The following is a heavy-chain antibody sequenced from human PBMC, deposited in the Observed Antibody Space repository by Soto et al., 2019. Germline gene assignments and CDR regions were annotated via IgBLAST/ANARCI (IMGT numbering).Heavy chain of an antibody. Sequence: SETLSLTCAVYGASFSDSYWSWVRQPPGKALEWIGENNHSGTTNYNPSLRSRVTISIDTSKNQFSLKLTFLTAADPAGEYWARSNTGFDPWGQGTLVTVSS. CDR1: GASFSDSY. J-gene: IGHJ5*02. D-gene: IGHD4-4*01. V-gene: IGHV4-34*01. CDR2: NNHSGTT. CDR3: ARSNTGFDP.